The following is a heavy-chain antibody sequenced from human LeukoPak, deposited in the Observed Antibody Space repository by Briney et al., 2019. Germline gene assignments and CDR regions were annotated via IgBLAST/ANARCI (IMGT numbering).Heavy chain of an antibody. CDR1: GGSISSYY. D-gene: IGHD2-15*01. V-gene: IGHV4-4*07. CDR3: ARENYCSGGSCYGYFDY. CDR2: IYTSGST. J-gene: IGHJ4*02. Sequence: PSETLSLTCTVSGGSISSYYWSWIRQPAEKGLEWIGRIYTSGSTNYNPSLKSRVTMSVDTSKNQFSLKLSSVTAADTAVYYCARENYCSGGSCYGYFDYWGQGTLVTVSS.